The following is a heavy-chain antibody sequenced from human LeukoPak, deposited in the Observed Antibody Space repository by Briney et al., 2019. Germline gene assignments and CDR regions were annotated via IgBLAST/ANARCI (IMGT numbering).Heavy chain of an antibody. V-gene: IGHV3-23*01. Sequence: AGGSLSLSCAASGFTFSSYAMSWVRQAPGKGLEWVSAISGSGGSTYYADSVKGRFTISRDNSKNTLYLQMSSLRAEDTAVYYCAKVGAYSSSSFVDYWGQGTLVTVSS. J-gene: IGHJ4*02. CDR3: AKVGAYSSSSFVDY. D-gene: IGHD6-6*01. CDR1: GFTFSSYA. CDR2: ISGSGGST.